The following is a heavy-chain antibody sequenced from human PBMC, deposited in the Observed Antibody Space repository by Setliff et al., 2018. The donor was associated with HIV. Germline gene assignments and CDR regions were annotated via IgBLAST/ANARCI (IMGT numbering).Heavy chain of an antibody. D-gene: IGHD2-15*01. Sequence: SETLSLTCYVTDDPISSYYWGWVRKPAGKGLEWIGRLYVSGDTNYNPSLKSRVTMSLDTSKKHFSLKLKSVTAADTAVYYCALTGNRLLRGYMDVWGKGTTVTVSS. V-gene: IGHV4-4*07. J-gene: IGHJ6*03. CDR1: DDPISSYY. CDR3: ALTGNRLLRGYMDV. CDR2: LYVSGDT.